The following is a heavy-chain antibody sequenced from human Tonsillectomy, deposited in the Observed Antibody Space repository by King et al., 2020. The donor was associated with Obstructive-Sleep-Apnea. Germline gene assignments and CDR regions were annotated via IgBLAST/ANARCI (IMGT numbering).Heavy chain of an antibody. D-gene: IGHD3-22*01. CDR3: ARERSDSSHFDY. V-gene: IGHV1-2*02. J-gene: IGHJ4*02. Sequence: QLVQSGAEVKKPGASVKVSCKASGYTFTGYYLHLVRQAPGHGLEWMGVINPNIGGTNYSQKFQGRGTRTRDPAISTDSRELSRRRSYDTAVYYCARERSDSSHFDYWGQGTLVTVSS. CDR1: GYTFTGYY. CDR2: INPNIGGT.